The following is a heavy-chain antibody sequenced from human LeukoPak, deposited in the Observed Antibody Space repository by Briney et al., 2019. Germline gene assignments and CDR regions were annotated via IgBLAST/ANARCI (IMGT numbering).Heavy chain of an antibody. J-gene: IGHJ3*02. CDR3: ARDLVTVTKGFDI. D-gene: IGHD4-17*01. CDR1: GDSFSSHY. Sequence: SETLSLTCAVSGDSFSSHYWTWIRQPPGRRLEWIGYISYIGTTNYNPSLKSRVTISIDTSKNQFSLKLSSVTTADTAVYYCARDLVTVTKGFDIWGLGTMVSVSS. V-gene: IGHV4-59*11. CDR2: ISYIGTT.